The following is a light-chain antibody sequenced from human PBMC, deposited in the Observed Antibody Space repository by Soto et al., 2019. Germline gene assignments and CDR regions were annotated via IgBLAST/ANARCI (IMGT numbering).Light chain of an antibody. Sequence: QPVLTQPPSVSGAPGQRVTISCTGSSSNIGSGYNVHWYLQLPGTAPKLLIYDNNNRPSGVPDRFSGSKSGTSASLAITGLQGADEADYYCQSYDTGLVVFGGGTKLTVL. V-gene: IGLV1-40*01. CDR1: SSNIGSGYN. J-gene: IGLJ2*01. CDR2: DNN. CDR3: QSYDTGLVV.